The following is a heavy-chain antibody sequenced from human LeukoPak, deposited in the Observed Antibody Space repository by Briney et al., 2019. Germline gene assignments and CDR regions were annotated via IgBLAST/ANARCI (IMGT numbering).Heavy chain of an antibody. J-gene: IGHJ4*02. CDR1: GFTFSSYP. CDR3: SKAGDTNYYRHGDY. V-gene: IGHV3-23*01. CDR2: ISGNSGAT. D-gene: IGHD4-11*01. Sequence: PGGSLRLSCATSGFTFSSYPMSWVRQAPGRGLEWVSVISGNSGATYYADSVKGRFTISRDNAKNTVYLQMNNLRGEDTALYYCSKAGDTNYYRHGDYWGQGTLVTVSS.